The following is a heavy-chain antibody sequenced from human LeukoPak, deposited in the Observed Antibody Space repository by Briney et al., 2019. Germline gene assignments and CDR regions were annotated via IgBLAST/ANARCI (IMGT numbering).Heavy chain of an antibody. CDR2: ISSSGSTI. CDR1: GFTFSDYY. V-gene: IGHV3-11*01. J-gene: IGHJ6*02. D-gene: IGHD3-22*01. Sequence: GGSLRLSCAASGFTFSDYYMSWIRQAPGKGLEWVAYISSSGSTIYYADSVKGRFTISRDNAKNSLYLQMNSLRAEDTAVYYCARGNGDSSGYHYYYYGMDVWGQGTTVTVSS. CDR3: ARGNGDSSGYHYYYYGMDV.